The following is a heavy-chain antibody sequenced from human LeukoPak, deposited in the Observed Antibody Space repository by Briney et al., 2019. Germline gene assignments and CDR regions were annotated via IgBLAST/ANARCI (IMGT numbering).Heavy chain of an antibody. V-gene: IGHV4-34*01. CDR2: INQSGST. J-gene: IGHJ4*02. CDR1: GGSFSGYY. CDR3: ARDIIPPRSQKAPDGY. D-gene: IGHD1-14*01. Sequence: PSETLSLTCAVYGGSFSGYYWSWIRQPPGKGLEWIGEINQSGSTNYNPSLKSRVTISVDTSKNQFSLKLSSVTAADTAVYYCARDIIPPRSQKAPDGYWGQGTLVTVSS.